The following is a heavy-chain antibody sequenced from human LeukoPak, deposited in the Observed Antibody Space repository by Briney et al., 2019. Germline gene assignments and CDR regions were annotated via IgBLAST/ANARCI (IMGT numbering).Heavy chain of an antibody. Sequence: GGSLRLSCAASSFTFSSDSINSVRQAAGKWLEFLSSISSRSSYIYYADSVDGRFSISRDNANNSLYLQMNSQRATHTAIYDCARDWQQLAVWGQGTLVNVSA. J-gene: IGHJ4*02. CDR1: SFTFSSDS. CDR3: ARDWQQLAV. D-gene: IGHD6-13*01. CDR2: ISSRSSYI. V-gene: IGHV3-21*01.